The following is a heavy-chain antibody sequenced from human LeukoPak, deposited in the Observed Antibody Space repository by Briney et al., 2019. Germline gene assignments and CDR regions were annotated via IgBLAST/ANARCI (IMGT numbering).Heavy chain of an antibody. J-gene: IGHJ5*02. D-gene: IGHD1-26*01. CDR2: IIIGSDET. Sequence: ASVKVSCRAFGYTFSDYAIHWVRQAPGQRLVWMGWIIIGSDETKCSEKFQGRVTMTRDTAANTVYMELSSLRSDDTAVYYCARDQVVGVPSWFDPWGQGTLVTVSS. CDR3: ARDQVVGVPSWFDP. V-gene: IGHV1-3*04. CDR1: GYTFSDYA.